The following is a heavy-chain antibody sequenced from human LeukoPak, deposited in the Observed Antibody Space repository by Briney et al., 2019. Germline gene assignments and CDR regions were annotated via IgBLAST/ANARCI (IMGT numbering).Heavy chain of an antibody. V-gene: IGHV3-9*01. J-gene: IGHJ4*02. CDR1: GFSFDDYA. CDR2: ISWNTGII. D-gene: IGHD3-16*01. CDR3: AKGKMRRTYGGMGFDY. Sequence: GRSLRLSCAASGFSFDDYAIHWVRQAPGKGLEWVSGISWNTGIIGYADSVKGRFTISREDAKNSLYLQMNSLRAEDTALYYCAKGKMRRTYGGMGFDYWGQGILVTVSS.